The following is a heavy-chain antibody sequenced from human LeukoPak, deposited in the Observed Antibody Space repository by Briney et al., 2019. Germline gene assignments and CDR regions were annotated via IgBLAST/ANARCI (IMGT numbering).Heavy chain of an antibody. CDR3: ARSLRRGEQWLPPGGDAFDI. Sequence: ASVKVSCKASGYTFTGYYMHWVQQAPGQGLEWMGWINPNSGGTNYAQKFQGRVTMTRDTSISTAYMDLSRLRSDDTAVYYCARSLRRGEQWLPPGGDAFDIWGQGTMVTVSS. D-gene: IGHD6-19*01. CDR2: INPNSGGT. J-gene: IGHJ3*02. CDR1: GYTFTGYY. V-gene: IGHV1-2*02.